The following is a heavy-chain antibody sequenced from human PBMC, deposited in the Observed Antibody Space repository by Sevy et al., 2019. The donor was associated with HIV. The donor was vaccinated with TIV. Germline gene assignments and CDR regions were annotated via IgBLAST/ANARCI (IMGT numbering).Heavy chain of an antibody. CDR2: IGGDKKKS. CDR1: GFKFDDHT. V-gene: IGHV3-43*01. Sequence: GGSLRLSCGASGFKFDDHTMHWVRQAPGKGLQWVSFIGGDKKKSSYASSVQGRFSISRDNRRNTLYLQMHSVRIEDTGLYFCAKDVGGFSGFDYWGQGTLVTVSS. J-gene: IGHJ4*02. CDR3: AKDVGGFSGFDY. D-gene: IGHD5-12*01.